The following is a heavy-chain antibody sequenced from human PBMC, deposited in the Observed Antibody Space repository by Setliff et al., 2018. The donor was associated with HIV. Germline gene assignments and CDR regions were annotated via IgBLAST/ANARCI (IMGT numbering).Heavy chain of an antibody. CDR3: AAGYFYDSSGYKH. D-gene: IGHD3-22*01. V-gene: IGHV3-21*01. J-gene: IGHJ4*02. Sequence: GGSLRLSCADSGFTFTTYSMNWVRQAPGKGLEWVSFISSSSTYIDYADSVKGRFTISRDNAKNSLYLQMNSLRAEDTAVYYCAAGYFYDSSGYKHWGQGTLVTVSS. CDR2: ISSSSTYI. CDR1: GFTFTTYS.